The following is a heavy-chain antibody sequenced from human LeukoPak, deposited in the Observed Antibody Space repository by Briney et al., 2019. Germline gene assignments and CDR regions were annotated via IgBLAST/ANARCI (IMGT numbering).Heavy chain of an antibody. Sequence: SETLSLTCTVSGVSISSYYWSWIRQPPGKGLEWIGYIYYSGSTNYNPSLKSRVTISVDTSKNQFSLKLSSVTAADTAVYYCARGVSYYDSSGYYNEYFQHWGQGTLVTVSS. CDR3: ARGVSYYDSSGYYNEYFQH. CDR1: GVSISSYY. J-gene: IGHJ1*01. CDR2: IYYSGST. D-gene: IGHD3-22*01. V-gene: IGHV4-59*08.